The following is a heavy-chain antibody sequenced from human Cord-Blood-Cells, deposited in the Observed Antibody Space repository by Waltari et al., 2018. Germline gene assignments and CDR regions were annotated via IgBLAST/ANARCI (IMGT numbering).Heavy chain of an antibody. CDR1: GDSFPSKTAP. V-gene: IGHV6-1*01. Sequence: QVQLQQSGPGLVKPSQTPSLTCAISGDSFPSKTAPLHWIKQSPSSGLEWLGRTYYRSKWYNDYAVSVKSRITINPDTSKNQFSLQLNSVTPEDMAVYYCARDPKYSSSSYYYGMDVWGQGTTVTVSS. CDR3: ARDPKYSSSSYYYGMDV. D-gene: IGHD6-6*01. J-gene: IGHJ6*02. CDR2: TYYRSKWYN.